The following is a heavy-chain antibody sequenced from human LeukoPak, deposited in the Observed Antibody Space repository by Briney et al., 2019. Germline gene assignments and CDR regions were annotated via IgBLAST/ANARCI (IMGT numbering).Heavy chain of an antibody. J-gene: IGHJ5*02. CDR1: GFTFSSNY. CDR2: IYSGGST. V-gene: IGHV3-66*01. CDR3: ARYTPKAEAGTSFDP. D-gene: IGHD6-13*01. Sequence: GGSLRLSCAASGFTFSSNYMSWVRQAPGKGLEWVAIIYSGGSTYYADSVKGRFSIFRDNSKNTMYLQRNSLRAEDTAMYYCARYTPKAEAGTSFDPWGQGTLVTVSS.